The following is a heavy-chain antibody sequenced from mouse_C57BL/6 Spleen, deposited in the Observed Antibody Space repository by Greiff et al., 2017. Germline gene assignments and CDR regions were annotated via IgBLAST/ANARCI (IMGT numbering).Heavy chain of an antibody. Sequence: VHLVESGAELVKPGASVKLSCKASGYTFTEYTIHWVKQRSGQGLEWIGWFYPGSGSIKYNEKFKDKATLTADKSSSTVYMELSRLTSEDSAVYFCARHEGESKGFAYWGQGTLVTVSA. J-gene: IGHJ3*01. V-gene: IGHV1-62-2*01. CDR3: ARHEGESKGFAY. CDR1: GYTFTEYT. CDR2: FYPGSGSI. D-gene: IGHD2-5*01.